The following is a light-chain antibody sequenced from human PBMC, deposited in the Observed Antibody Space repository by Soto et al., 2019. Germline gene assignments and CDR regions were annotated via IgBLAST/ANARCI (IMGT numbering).Light chain of an antibody. V-gene: IGKV3-11*01. CDR1: QTISSTY. J-gene: IGKJ5*01. Sequence: EIVLTQSPGTLSLSPGDIATLYFSASQTISSTYLAWYQQKPGQAPRLLIYATSNRATGIPARLSGSGSGTDFTLTISSLEPEDFAVYYCQQRSDWPPITFGQGTRLEIK. CDR2: ATS. CDR3: QQRSDWPPIT.